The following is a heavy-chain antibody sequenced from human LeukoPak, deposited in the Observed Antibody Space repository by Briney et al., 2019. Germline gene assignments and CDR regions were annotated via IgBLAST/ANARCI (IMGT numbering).Heavy chain of an antibody. Sequence: GGSLRLSCAASGFTFSSYSMNWVRQAPGEGLEWVSYISSSSSTIYYADSVKGRFTISRDNAKNSLYLQMNSLRAEDTALYYCAREGYDSSGYYFDYWGQGTLVTVSS. CDR3: AREGYDSSGYYFDY. D-gene: IGHD3-22*01. V-gene: IGHV3-48*01. J-gene: IGHJ4*02. CDR2: ISSSSSTI. CDR1: GFTFSSYS.